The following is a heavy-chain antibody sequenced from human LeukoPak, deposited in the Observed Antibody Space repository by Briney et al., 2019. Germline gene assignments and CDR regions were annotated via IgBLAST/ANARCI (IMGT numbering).Heavy chain of an antibody. Sequence: GGSLRLSCAASGFTFSSYAMHWVRQAPGKGLEWVAVISYHGSNKYYADSVKGRFTISRDNSKNTLYLQMNSLRAEDTAVYYCGKYSDYGDYLDWFDPWGQGTLVTVSS. V-gene: IGHV3-30*18. D-gene: IGHD4-17*01. J-gene: IGHJ5*02. CDR2: ISYHGSNK. CDR1: GFTFSSYA. CDR3: GKYSDYGDYLDWFDP.